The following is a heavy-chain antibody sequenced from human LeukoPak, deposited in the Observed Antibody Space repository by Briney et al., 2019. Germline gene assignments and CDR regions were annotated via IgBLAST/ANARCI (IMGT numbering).Heavy chain of an antibody. V-gene: IGHV1-2*02. J-gene: IGHJ4*02. CDR1: GYTFTGYH. CDR2: INPNSGGT. Sequence: GASVKVSCKASGYTFTGYHMHWVRQAPGQGLEWMGWINPNSGGTNYAQKFQGRVTMTRDTSISTAYMELSRLRSDDTAVYYCARSKRRFLEWLLYYFDYWGQGTLVTVSS. D-gene: IGHD3-3*01. CDR3: ARSKRRFLEWLLYYFDY.